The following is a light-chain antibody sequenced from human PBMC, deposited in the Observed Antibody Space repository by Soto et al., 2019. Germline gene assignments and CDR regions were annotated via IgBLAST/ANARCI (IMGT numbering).Light chain of an antibody. CDR3: QHYNSYPLT. J-gene: IGKJ4*01. CDR1: QSISSW. CDR2: KAS. V-gene: IGKV1-5*03. Sequence: DIQMTQSPSTLSASVGDRVTITFRASQSISSWLAWYQQKPGKAPNRVIYKASIFEGGIPSSFSVSGSWTEFTLTITSLQPDDFVNYYCQHYNSYPLTFGGGTKVEIK.